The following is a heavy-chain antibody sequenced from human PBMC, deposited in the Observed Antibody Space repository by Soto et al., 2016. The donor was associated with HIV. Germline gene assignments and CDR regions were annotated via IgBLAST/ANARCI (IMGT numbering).Heavy chain of an antibody. D-gene: IGHD5-12*01. CDR1: GLIVRSSY. CDR3: ARVESRGYGGYDFRFFDY. J-gene: IGHJ4*02. V-gene: IGHV3-53*02. CDR2: IHSGGKT. Sequence: EVQLMETGGGLIQPGGSLRLSCAASGLIVRSSYMTWVRQAPGKGLEWVSTIHSGGKTDYAAFVKGRFTMSRDNSMNTLYLQMNSLRAEDTAVYYCARVESRGYGGYDFRFFDYWGQGTLVTVSS.